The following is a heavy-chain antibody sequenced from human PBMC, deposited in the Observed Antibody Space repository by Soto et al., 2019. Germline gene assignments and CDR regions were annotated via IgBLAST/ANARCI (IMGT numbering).Heavy chain of an antibody. V-gene: IGHV5-10-1*01. CDR3: ASTAPNYDILTGYYNL. D-gene: IGHD3-9*01. CDR1: GYSFTSYW. J-gene: IGHJ5*02. CDR2: IDPSDSYT. Sequence: PGESLTISCKGSGYSFTSYWISWVRQMPGKGLEWMGRIDPSDSYTNYSPSFQGHVTISADKSISTAYLQWSSLKASDTAMYYCASTAPNYDILTGYYNLWGQGTLVTVSS.